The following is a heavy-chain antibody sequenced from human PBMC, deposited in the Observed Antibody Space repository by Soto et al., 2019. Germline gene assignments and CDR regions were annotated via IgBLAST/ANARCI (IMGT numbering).Heavy chain of an antibody. CDR3: ARSGSGYYVD. CDR1: GYSFTRYW. D-gene: IGHD3-22*01. V-gene: IGHV5-51*01. J-gene: IGHJ4*02. Sequence: PGESLRIYCRSYGYSFTRYWIGWVRQMPGKGLEWMGIIYPGDSDTRYSPSFQGQVTISADKSISTAYLQWSSLKASDTAMYYCARSGSGYYVDWGQGTLVTVPQ. CDR2: IYPGDSDT.